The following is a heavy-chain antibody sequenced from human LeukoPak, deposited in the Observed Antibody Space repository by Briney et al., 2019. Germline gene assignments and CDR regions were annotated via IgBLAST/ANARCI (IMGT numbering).Heavy chain of an antibody. D-gene: IGHD2-21*01. V-gene: IGHV3-7*03. J-gene: IGHJ3*02. CDR3: GSYSAFDI. CDR2: IKQDESEK. Sequence: GRSLRLSCAASGFSLSTYWMLWVRQAPGKGLEWVASIKQDESEKHYVDSVKGRFTISRDNAKNSLYLQMNSLRVEDTAVYYCGSYSAFDIWGRGTKVTVSS. CDR1: GFSLSTYW.